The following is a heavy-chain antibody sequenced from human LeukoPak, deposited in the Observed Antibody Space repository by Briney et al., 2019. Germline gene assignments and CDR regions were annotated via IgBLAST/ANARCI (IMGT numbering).Heavy chain of an antibody. Sequence: SETLSLTCAVYGGSFSGYYWSWIRQPPGKGLEWIGEINHSGSTNYNPSLKSRVTISVDTSKNQFSLKLSSVAAADTAVYYCARGRAIYGSGSYSYWGQGTLVTVSS. CDR3: ARGRAIYGSGSYSY. CDR2: INHSGST. D-gene: IGHD3-10*01. J-gene: IGHJ4*02. V-gene: IGHV4-34*01. CDR1: GGSFSGYY.